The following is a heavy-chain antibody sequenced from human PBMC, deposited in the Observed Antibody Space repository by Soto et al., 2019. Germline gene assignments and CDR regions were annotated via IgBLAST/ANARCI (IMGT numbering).Heavy chain of an antibody. CDR2: INHSGST. V-gene: IGHV4-34*01. Sequence: SETLSLTCAVYGGSFSGYYWSWIRRPPGKGLEWIGEINHSGSTNYNPSLKSRVTISVDTSKNQFSLKLSSVTAADTAVYYCARGRGYCSGGSCQSSYYMDVWGKGTTVTVSS. CDR1: GGSFSGYY. CDR3: ARGRGYCSGGSCQSSYYMDV. D-gene: IGHD2-15*01. J-gene: IGHJ6*03.